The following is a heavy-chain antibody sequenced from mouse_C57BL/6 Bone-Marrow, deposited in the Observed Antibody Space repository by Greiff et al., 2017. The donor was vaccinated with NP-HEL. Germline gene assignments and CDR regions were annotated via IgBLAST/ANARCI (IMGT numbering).Heavy chain of an antibody. Sequence: QVQLKESGAELARPGASVKLSCKASGYTFTSYGISWVKQSTGQGLEWIGEIYPRSGNTYYNEKFKGKATLTADKSSSTAYMELRSLTSEDSAVYFCARNGYGSQDYWGQGTTLTVSS. V-gene: IGHV1-81*01. CDR1: GYTFTSYG. D-gene: IGHD1-1*01. CDR2: IYPRSGNT. CDR3: ARNGYGSQDY. J-gene: IGHJ2*01.